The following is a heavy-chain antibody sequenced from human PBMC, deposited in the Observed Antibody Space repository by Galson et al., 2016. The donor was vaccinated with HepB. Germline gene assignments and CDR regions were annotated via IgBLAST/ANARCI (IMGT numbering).Heavy chain of an antibody. CDR1: GDSVSSSNW. CDR3: ARELSVSGLIDY. V-gene: IGHV4-4*02. J-gene: IGHJ4*02. CDR2: VSHSGNT. Sequence: SETLSLTCSVSGDSVSSSNWWTWIRQPPGKGLEWIGEVSHSGNTQYNPSLTSRVTMSVDKSKNQFLLKLTSVTAADTAMYYCARELSVSGLIDYWGQGTLVTVSS. D-gene: IGHD2/OR15-2a*01.